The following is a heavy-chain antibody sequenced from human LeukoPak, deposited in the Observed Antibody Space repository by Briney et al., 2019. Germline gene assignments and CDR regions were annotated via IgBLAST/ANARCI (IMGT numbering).Heavy chain of an antibody. CDR2: IYHSGST. V-gene: IGHV4-30-2*01. D-gene: IGHD3-22*01. J-gene: IGHJ4*02. Sequence: SETLSLTCTVSGGSISSGGYYWCWIRQPPGKGLEWIGYIYHSGSTYYNPSLKSRVTISVDTSKNQFSLKLSSVTAADTAVYYCARDREYYYDSSSPIDYWGQGTLVTVSS. CDR3: ARDREYYYDSSSPIDY. CDR1: GGSISSGGYY.